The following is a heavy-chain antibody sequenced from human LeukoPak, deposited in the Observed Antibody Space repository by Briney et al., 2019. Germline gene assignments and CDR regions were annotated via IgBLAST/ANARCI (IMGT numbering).Heavy chain of an antibody. J-gene: IGHJ4*02. CDR2: ISSSGSTI. V-gene: IGHV3-48*03. CDR1: GFTFSSYG. CDR3: ARGRRVRGVYFDY. D-gene: IGHD3-10*01. Sequence: GGSLRLSCAASGFTFSSYGMNWVRQAPGKGLEWVSYISSSGSTIYYADSVKGRFTISRDNAKNSLYLQMNSLRAEDTAVYYCARGRRVRGVYFDYWGQGTLVTVSS.